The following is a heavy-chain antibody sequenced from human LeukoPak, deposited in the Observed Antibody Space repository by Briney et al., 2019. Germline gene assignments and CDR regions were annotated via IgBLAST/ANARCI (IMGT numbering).Heavy chain of an antibody. CDR3: ARCSPGDSSNFYAVLQY. J-gene: IGHJ4*02. CDR2: IIPVFGTT. V-gene: IGHV1-69*06. CDR1: GGTFSSYA. Sequence: SVKVSCKASGGTFSSYAVSWVRLTPGQGLEWLGGIIPVFGTTTYAQKFQAKVTMTADKSTNTAYLEISSLTSDGTAVYYCARCSPGDSSNFYAVLQYWGQGTQVTVST. D-gene: IGHD3-22*01.